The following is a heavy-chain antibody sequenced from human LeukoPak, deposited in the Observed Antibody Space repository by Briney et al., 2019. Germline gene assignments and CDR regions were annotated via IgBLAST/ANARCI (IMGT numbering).Heavy chain of an antibody. D-gene: IGHD6-13*01. CDR1: GCSRSTSGLG. V-gene: IGHV2-5*01. CDR3: AHRPATQQLGFNWFDP. Sequence: SCPTLVKPTHTLTLTCTFSGCSRSTSGLGLGWIRQPPGNALEWLAPIYWNDDQRYSQPLKSRLTITKDTPKKQVVLTMTNMDPVDTATYYCAHRPATQQLGFNWFDPWGQGTLVTVSS. CDR2: IYWNDDQ. J-gene: IGHJ5*02.